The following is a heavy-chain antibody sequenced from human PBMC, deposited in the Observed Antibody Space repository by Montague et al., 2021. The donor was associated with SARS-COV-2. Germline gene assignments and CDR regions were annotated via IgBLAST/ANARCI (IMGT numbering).Heavy chain of an antibody. V-gene: IGHV4-59*01. CDR1: GGSISTYY. CDR2: IDYSGST. Sequence: SKTLSLTCTVSGGSISTYYWNWIRQFPGKGLEWIGHIDYSGSTNYNPSLQSRVIISVDRSKIQFSLKLNSVTAADTAIYYCARLPYDNSYGMDVWGQGTTVTVSS. CDR3: ARLPYDNSYGMDV. J-gene: IGHJ6*02. D-gene: IGHD3-9*01.